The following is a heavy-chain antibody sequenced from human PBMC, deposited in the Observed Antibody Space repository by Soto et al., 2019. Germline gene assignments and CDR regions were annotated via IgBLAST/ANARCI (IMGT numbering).Heavy chain of an antibody. CDR1: GFTFSSYW. Sequence: GGSLRLSCAASGFTFSSYWMSWVRQAPGKGLEWVANIKQDGSEKYYVDSVKGRFTISRDNAKNSLYLQMNSLRAEDTAVYYCARDRDSGYDRDYYYYGMDVWGQGTTVTVYS. CDR2: IKQDGSEK. CDR3: ARDRDSGYDRDYYYYGMDV. J-gene: IGHJ6*02. V-gene: IGHV3-7*03. D-gene: IGHD5-12*01.